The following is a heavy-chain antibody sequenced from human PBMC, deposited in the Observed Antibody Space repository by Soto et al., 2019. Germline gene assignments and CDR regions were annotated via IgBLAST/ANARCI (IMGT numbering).Heavy chain of an antibody. Sequence: SETLSLTXTVSGGSISSYFWSWIRQPPGKGLEWIGYIYYTGSTNYNPSLKSRVTISVDTSKNQFSLKLSSVTAADTAVYYCARDTTWGIGYFDYWGQGTLVTVSS. CDR2: IYYTGST. D-gene: IGHD3-16*01. CDR1: GGSISSYF. J-gene: IGHJ4*02. V-gene: IGHV4-59*01. CDR3: ARDTTWGIGYFDY.